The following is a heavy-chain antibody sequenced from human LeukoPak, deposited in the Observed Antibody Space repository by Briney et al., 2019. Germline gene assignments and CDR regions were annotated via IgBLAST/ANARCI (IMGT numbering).Heavy chain of an antibody. D-gene: IGHD4-17*01. CDR2: IFYSGTT. Sequence: SETLSLTCTVSGASISSSTYYWGWIRQPPGEGLEGIGSIFYSGTTYYNPSLKGRLSISVDTSKSQFSLELTFVTAADTAIYYCARWHVTTPLVDYWGQGILVTVSS. CDR3: ARWHVTTPLVDY. V-gene: IGHV4-39*01. J-gene: IGHJ4*02. CDR1: GASISSSTYY.